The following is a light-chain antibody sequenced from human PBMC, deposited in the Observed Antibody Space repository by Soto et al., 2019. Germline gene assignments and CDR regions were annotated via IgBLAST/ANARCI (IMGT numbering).Light chain of an antibody. CDR3: QQYGSSPPFT. CDR1: QSISSSY. Sequence: EIVLTQSPGTLSLSPWKRATLSCRASQSISSSYLAWYQQRPGQAPRLLIYGASSRATGIPDRFSGSGSGTDFTLTISRLEPEDFAVYYCQQYGSSPPFTFGPGTKVDIK. J-gene: IGKJ3*01. V-gene: IGKV3-20*01. CDR2: GAS.